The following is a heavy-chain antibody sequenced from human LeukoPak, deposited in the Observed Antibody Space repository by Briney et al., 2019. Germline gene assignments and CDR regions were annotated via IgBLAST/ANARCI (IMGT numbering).Heavy chain of an antibody. CDR3: AKAIPRSVVITTN. Sequence: GGSLRLSCAASGFTFSSYWMSWVRQAPGKGLEWVSAISGSGGSTYSADSVKGRFTIPRDNSKNTLYLQMNSLRAEDTAVYYCAKAIPRSVVITTNWGQGTLVTVSS. CDR2: ISGSGGST. J-gene: IGHJ4*02. D-gene: IGHD3-22*01. V-gene: IGHV3-23*01. CDR1: GFTFSSYW.